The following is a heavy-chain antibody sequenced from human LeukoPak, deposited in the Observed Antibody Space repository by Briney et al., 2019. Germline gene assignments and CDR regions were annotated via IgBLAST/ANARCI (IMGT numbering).Heavy chain of an antibody. V-gene: IGHV3-74*01. D-gene: IGHD6-13*01. CDR2: INSDGSST. Sequence: PGGSLRLSCAASGFTFSSYWMHWVRQAPGKGLVWVSRINSDGSSTSYADSVKGRFTVSRDNAKHTLYLQMNSLRAEDTAVYYCARDQGSWYSEFDYWGQGTLVTVSS. CDR1: GFTFSSYW. CDR3: ARDQGSWYSEFDY. J-gene: IGHJ4*02.